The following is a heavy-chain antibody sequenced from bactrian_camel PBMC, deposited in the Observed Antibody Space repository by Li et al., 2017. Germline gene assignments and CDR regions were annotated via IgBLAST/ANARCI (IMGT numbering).Heavy chain of an antibody. V-gene: IGHV3S53*01. CDR2: ISGDGTV. CDR3: SADCVDYSTGRGVPVDY. J-gene: IGHJ4*01. D-gene: IGHD5*01. Sequence: QVQLVESGGGSVQAGGSLKLSCKASVGIKTCGMGWYRQAAGNDRALVSHISGDGTVRYSDSVKGRFTLSRDDDVNTLDLQMNSLKPEDTAIYYCSADCVDYSTGRGVPVDYWGQGTQVTVS. CDR1: VGIKTCG.